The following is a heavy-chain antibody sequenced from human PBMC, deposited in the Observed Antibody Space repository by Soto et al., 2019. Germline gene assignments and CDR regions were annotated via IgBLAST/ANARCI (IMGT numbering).Heavy chain of an antibody. D-gene: IGHD3-22*01. CDR3: TRHLYYYDSSGYYSA. Sequence: GGSLRLSCAAPGFTFSCSAMHWVRQSSGKGLEWVGRIRSKANSYATAYAASVKGRFTISRDDSKNTAYLQMNSLKTEDTAVYYCTRHLYYYDSSGYYSAWGQGTLVTSPQ. CDR1: GFTFSCSA. V-gene: IGHV3-73*01. CDR2: IRSKANSYAT. J-gene: IGHJ5*02.